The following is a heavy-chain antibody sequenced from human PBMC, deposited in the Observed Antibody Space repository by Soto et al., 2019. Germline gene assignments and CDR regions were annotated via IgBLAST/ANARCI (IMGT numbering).Heavy chain of an antibody. CDR2: IKSKTDGGTT. CDR1: GFTFSNAW. CDR3: TTPLHFDYDILTGYSYGMDV. Sequence: GGSLRLSCAASGFTFSNAWMSWVRQAPGKGLEWVGRIKSKTDGGTTDYAAPVKGRFTISRDDSKNTLYLQMNSLKTEDTAVYYCTTPLHFDYDILTGYSYGMDVWGQGTTVT. D-gene: IGHD3-9*01. V-gene: IGHV3-15*01. J-gene: IGHJ6*02.